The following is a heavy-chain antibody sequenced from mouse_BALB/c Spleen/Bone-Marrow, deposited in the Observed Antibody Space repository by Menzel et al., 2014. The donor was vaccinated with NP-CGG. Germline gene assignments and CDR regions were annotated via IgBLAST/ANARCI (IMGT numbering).Heavy chain of an antibody. CDR3: ARNAFHRGYAMDY. J-gene: IGHJ4*01. V-gene: IGHV5-12*02. CDR1: GFTFSDYY. CDR2: ISNGGGST. Sequence: EVQGVESGGGLVQPGGSLKLSCATSGFTFSDYYMYWVRQTPEKRLEWVAYISNGGGSTYYPDTVKGRFTISRDNAKNTLYLQMSRLKSEDTAMYYCARNAFHRGYAMDYWGQGTSVTVSS.